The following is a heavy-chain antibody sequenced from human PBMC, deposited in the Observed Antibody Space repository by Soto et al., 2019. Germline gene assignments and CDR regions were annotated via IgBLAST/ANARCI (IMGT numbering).Heavy chain of an antibody. CDR3: ARSLTPIAVAGGYYFDY. CDR1: GGSFSSYY. D-gene: IGHD6-19*01. CDR2: IYYSGST. J-gene: IGHJ4*02. V-gene: IGHV4-59*12. Sequence: SETLSLTCAVFGGSFSSYYWSWIRQPPGKGLEWIGYIYYSGSTNYNPSLKSRVTISVDTSKNQFSLKLSSVTAADTAVYYCARSLTPIAVAGGYYFDYWGQGTLVTVSS.